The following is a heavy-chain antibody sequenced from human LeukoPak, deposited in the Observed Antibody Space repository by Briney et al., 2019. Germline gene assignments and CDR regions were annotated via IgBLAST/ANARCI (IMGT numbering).Heavy chain of an antibody. J-gene: IGHJ6*03. CDR1: GGSISSGSYY. CDR2: IYTSGST. CDR3: AREVEGYYYYYMDV. V-gene: IGHV4-61*02. Sequence: PSETLPLTCTVSGGSISSGSYYWSWIRQPAGKGLEWIGRIYTSGSTNYNPSLKSRVTISVDTSKNQFSLKLSSVTAADTAVYYCAREVEGYYYYYMDVWGKGTTVTISS.